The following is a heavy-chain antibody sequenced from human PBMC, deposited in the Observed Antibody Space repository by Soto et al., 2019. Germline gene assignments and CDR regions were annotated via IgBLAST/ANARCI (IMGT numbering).Heavy chain of an antibody. Sequence: QVQLQESGPGLVKPSGTLSLTCAVSGDSIISDKWWSWVRQAPGKGLEWIGEIHHGGNSKYNPSLKSRVIISVDRSKNQFSLNLTSVTDADTALYYCARGERQQQRDYWGQGTLGTVSS. CDR1: GDSIISDKW. CDR3: ARGERQQQRDY. CDR2: IHHGGNS. D-gene: IGHD6-25*01. J-gene: IGHJ4*02. V-gene: IGHV4-4*02.